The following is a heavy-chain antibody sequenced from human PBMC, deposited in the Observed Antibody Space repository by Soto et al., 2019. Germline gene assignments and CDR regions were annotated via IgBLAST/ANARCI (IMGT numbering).Heavy chain of an antibody. D-gene: IGHD3-10*01. CDR3: AQRLTSATCSLCGGFDP. Sequence: GGSLRLSCAASGFTFSRYVMSWVRQAPGKGLEWVSAISGGGSSTYYVDSVKGRFTVSRDNSKNTLYLQMNSLRAEDTAVYYCAQRLTSATCSLCGGFDPWGQGTLVTVSS. J-gene: IGHJ5*02. V-gene: IGHV3-23*01. CDR2: ISGGGSST. CDR1: GFTFSRYV.